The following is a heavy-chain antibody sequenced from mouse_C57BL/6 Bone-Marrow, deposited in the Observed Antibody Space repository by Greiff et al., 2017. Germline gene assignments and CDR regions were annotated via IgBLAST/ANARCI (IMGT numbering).Heavy chain of an antibody. CDR3: ARPPYYYGSSLFAY. CDR1: GFTFSDYY. V-gene: IGHV5-12*01. J-gene: IGHJ3*01. Sequence: EVQGVESGGGLVQPGGSLKLSCAASGFTFSDYYMYWVRQTPEKRLEWVAYISNGGGSTYYPDTVKGRFTISRDNAKNTLYLQMSRLKSEDTAMYYCARPPYYYGSSLFAYWGQGTLATVSA. D-gene: IGHD1-1*01. CDR2: ISNGGGST.